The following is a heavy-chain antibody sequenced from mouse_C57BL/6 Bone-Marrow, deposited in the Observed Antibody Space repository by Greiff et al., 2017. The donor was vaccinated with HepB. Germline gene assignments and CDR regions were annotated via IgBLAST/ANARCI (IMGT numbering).Heavy chain of an antibody. CDR3: ARDYYGLFDY. V-gene: IGHV1-54*01. CDR1: GYAFTNYL. D-gene: IGHD1-1*01. J-gene: IGHJ2*01. Sequence: QVQLQQSGAELVRPGPSVKVSCKASGYAFTNYLIEWVKQRPGQGLEWIGVINPGSGGTNYNEKFKGKATLTADKSSSTAYMQLSSLTSEDSAVYFCARDYYGLFDYWGQGTTLTVSS. CDR2: INPGSGGT.